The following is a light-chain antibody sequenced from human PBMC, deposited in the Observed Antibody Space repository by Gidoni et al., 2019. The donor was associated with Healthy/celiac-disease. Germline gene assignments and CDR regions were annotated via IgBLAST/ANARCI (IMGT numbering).Light chain of an antibody. CDR3: QQNYSTPRT. Sequence: DIQMTQSPSSLSASVGDRVTITCRASQSISSYLNWYQQKPGKAPKLLIYAASSWHSGIPARFSGSGSGTEFTLTISSLQPEDFATYYCQQNYSTPRTFGQGTKVDIK. CDR2: AAS. J-gene: IGKJ1*01. CDR1: QSISSY. V-gene: IGKV1-39*01.